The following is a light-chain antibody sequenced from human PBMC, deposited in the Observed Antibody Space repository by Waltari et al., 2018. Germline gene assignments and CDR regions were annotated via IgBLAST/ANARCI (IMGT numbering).Light chain of an antibody. V-gene: IGKV1-27*01. Sequence: DIQMTQSPSSLSASVVDRVTIPCRASQGISNYLAWYQQKPGKVPKLLIYAASTLQSGCPARFSVSGSGTDFTLTISSLQPEDVATYYCQKYNSAAAFGQGTRLEIK. CDR1: QGISNY. CDR2: AAS. J-gene: IGKJ5*01. CDR3: QKYNSAAA.